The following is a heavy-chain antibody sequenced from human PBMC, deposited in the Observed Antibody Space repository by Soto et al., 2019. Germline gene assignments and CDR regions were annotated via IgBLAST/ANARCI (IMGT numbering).Heavy chain of an antibody. V-gene: IGHV3-23*01. J-gene: IGHJ4*02. CDR1: GFTFSSYV. Sequence: EVQLLESGGGLVQPGGSLRLSCAASGFTFSSYVMSWVRQAPGKGLEWVSGISVKGDSTYYADSVKGRFTISRDNSKNTLYLQMNSLRAEDTAVYYCANDHWGPKNYFDYWGQGTLVTVSS. D-gene: IGHD7-27*01. CDR3: ANDHWGPKNYFDY. CDR2: ISVKGDST.